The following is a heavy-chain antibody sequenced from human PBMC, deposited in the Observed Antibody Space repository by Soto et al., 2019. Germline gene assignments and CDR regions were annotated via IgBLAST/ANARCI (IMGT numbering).Heavy chain of an antibody. CDR1: GFTFSSYG. CDR2: IWYDGSNK. V-gene: IGHV3-33*01. Sequence: GGSLRLSCAASGFTFSSYGMHWVRQAPGKGLEWVAVIWYDGSNKYYADSVKGRFTISRDNSKNTLYLQMNSLRAEDTAVYYCARVPQYDRPRYMARDDFDIWGQGTMVTVSS. D-gene: IGHD1-1*01. J-gene: IGHJ3*02. CDR3: ARVPQYDRPRYMARDDFDI.